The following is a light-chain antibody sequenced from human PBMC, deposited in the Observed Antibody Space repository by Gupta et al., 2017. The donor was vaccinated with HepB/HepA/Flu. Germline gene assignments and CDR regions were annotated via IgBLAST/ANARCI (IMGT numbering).Light chain of an antibody. Sequence: QSVLTQPPAASGTPGQRVTIYCSGSSSNIGTNYVYWYKQLPGTAPQLLIYKTNQRPSWVPDRFSGSKSATSASLAISGLRSEDEVDYYCAAWDDSVSGPVFGGGTKLTV. V-gene: IGLV1-47*01. CDR3: AAWDDSVSGPV. CDR2: KTN. J-gene: IGLJ3*02. CDR1: SSNIGTNY.